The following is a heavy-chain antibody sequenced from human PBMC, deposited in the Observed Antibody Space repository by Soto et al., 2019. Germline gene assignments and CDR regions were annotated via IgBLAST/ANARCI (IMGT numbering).Heavy chain of an antibody. CDR1: GYTFPSYG. V-gene: IGHV1-18*01. CDR3: ARDGIAGGLRFSLCGMDV. CDR2: ISAYNGNT. Sequence: QVQLVQSGAEVKKPWASVKFSCKASGYTFPSYGISWVRQAPGQGLEWMGWISAYNGNTNYAQQLQGRVTMTTDTSTSTDYMELRSLRSDDTAVYYCARDGIAGGLRFSLCGMDVWGQGTTVTVSS. J-gene: IGHJ6*02. D-gene: IGHD3-3*01.